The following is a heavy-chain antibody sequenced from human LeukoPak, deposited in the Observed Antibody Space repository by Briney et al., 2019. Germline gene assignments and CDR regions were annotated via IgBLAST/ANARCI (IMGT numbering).Heavy chain of an antibody. CDR3: ARHLRNSFFDY. CDR2: IYTSGSS. Sequence: SETLSLTCTVSGGSISSYYWSWIRQPAGKGLEWIGRIYTSGSSNSNPSLKSRVTMSADTSKNQFSLKLSSVTAADTAVYYCARHLRNSFFDYWGQGTLVTVSS. V-gene: IGHV4-4*07. CDR1: GGSISSYY. D-gene: IGHD2/OR15-2a*01. J-gene: IGHJ4*02.